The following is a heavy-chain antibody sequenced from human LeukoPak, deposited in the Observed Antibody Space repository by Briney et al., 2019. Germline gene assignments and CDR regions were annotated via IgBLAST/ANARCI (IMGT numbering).Heavy chain of an antibody. J-gene: IGHJ4*02. V-gene: IGHV3-30*04. CDR1: GFTFSSYA. D-gene: IGHD3-22*01. CDR3: ARDGGDSSGYLDY. Sequence: GGSLRLSCAASGFTFSSYAMHWVRQAPGKGLEWVAVISYDGSNKYYADSVKGRFTISRDNSKNTLYLQMNRLRAEDTAVYYCARDGGDSSGYLDYWGQGTLVTVSS. CDR2: ISYDGSNK.